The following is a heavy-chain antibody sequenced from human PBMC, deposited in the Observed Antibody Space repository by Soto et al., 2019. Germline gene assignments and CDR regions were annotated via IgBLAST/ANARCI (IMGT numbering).Heavy chain of an antibody. V-gene: IGHV3-53*01. CDR1: GFTVSSNY. CDR3: ARDRVESGYPEYFQH. Sequence: EVQLVESGGGLIQPGGSLRLSCAASGFTVSSNYMSWVRQAPGQGLEWVSVIYSGGSTYYADSVKGRFTISRDNSKNTLYTQMTSLRAEDTAVYYCARDRVESGYPEYFQHWGQGTLVTVSS. D-gene: IGHD3-22*01. J-gene: IGHJ1*01. CDR2: IYSGGST.